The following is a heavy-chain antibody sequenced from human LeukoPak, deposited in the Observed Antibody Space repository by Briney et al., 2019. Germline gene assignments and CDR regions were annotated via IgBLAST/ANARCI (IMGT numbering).Heavy chain of an antibody. J-gene: IGHJ6*04. CDR2: IYSGGGGGSI. V-gene: IGHV3-53*01. CDR1: GFSVSDNY. CDR3: AELGITMIGGV. D-gene: IGHD3-10*02. Sequence: SGGSLRLSCAASGFSVSDNYMNWVRQAPGKGLEWVSVIYSGGGGGSIYNADSVKGRFTLSRDNSQNTVYLQMNSLRAEDTAVYYCAELGITMIGGVWGKGTTVTISS.